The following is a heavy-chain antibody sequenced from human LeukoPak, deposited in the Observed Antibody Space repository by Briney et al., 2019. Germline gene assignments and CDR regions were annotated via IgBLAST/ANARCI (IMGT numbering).Heavy chain of an antibody. D-gene: IGHD2-2*01. J-gene: IGHJ5*02. CDR3: ARVRDPHIVVVPAAMMVSWFDP. CDR1: GYTFTSYG. V-gene: IGHV1-18*01. CDR2: ISAYNGNT. Sequence: ASVKVSCKASGYTFTSYGISWVRQAPGQGLEWMGWISAYNGNTNYAQKLQGRVTMTTDTSTSTAYMELRSLRSDDTAVYYCARVRDPHIVVVPAAMMVSWFDPWGQGTLVTVSS.